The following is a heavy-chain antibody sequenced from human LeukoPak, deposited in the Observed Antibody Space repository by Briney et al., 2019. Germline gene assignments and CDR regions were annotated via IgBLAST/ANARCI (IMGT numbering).Heavy chain of an antibody. CDR1: GYSISSGYY. J-gene: IGHJ3*01. Sequence: SETLSLTCAVSGYSISSGYYWGWIRQPPGKGLEWIGSIYHSGGTYYNPSLKSRVTISVELSKNQFSLKRSSVTAADTAVYYCARTNCGGDCYSPSKEWGQGTMVTVSS. CDR3: ARTNCGGDCYSPSKE. CDR2: IYHSGGT. D-gene: IGHD2-21*02. V-gene: IGHV4-38-2*01.